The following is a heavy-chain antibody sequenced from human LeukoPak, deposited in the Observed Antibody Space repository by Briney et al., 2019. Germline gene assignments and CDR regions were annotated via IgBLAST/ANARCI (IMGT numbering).Heavy chain of an antibody. CDR1: GLTFSNYA. D-gene: IGHD3-10*01. CDR2: ITDSGRKT. CDR3: AKITKATTPNY. V-gene: IGHV3-23*01. J-gene: IGHJ4*02. Sequence: PGGSLRLSCAASGLTFSNYAMNWVRQASGKGLEWVSGITDSGRKTYYADSVKGRFSISRDNSKNTVYLQMGDLRAEDTAVYYCAKITKATTPNYWGQGTLVTVSS.